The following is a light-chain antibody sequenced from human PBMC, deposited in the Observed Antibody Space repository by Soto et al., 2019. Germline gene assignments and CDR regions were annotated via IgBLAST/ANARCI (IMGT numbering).Light chain of an antibody. Sequence: EIVLTQSPVTLSLSPGERATLSCRASQSVSSSYLAWYQQKPGQAPRLLIYGASSRATGIPDRFSGGGSGTDFTLTISRLEPEDFAVYYCQQYGSSSWTFGQGTKV. CDR3: QQYGSSSWT. J-gene: IGKJ1*01. CDR1: QSVSSSY. V-gene: IGKV3-20*01. CDR2: GAS.